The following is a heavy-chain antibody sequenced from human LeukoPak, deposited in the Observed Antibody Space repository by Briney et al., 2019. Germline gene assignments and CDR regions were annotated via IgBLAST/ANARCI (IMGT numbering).Heavy chain of an antibody. CDR3: ARDRDSSDYGDNPFYYMDV. V-gene: IGHV1-69*13. Sequence: ASVKVSCKASGGTFSSYAISWVRQAPGQGLEWMGGIIPIFGTANYAQKFQGRVTITADESTSTAYMELSSLRSEDTAVYYCARDRDSSDYGDNPFYYMDVWGKGTTVTISS. CDR1: GGTFSSYA. J-gene: IGHJ6*03. CDR2: IIPIFGTA. D-gene: IGHD4-23*01.